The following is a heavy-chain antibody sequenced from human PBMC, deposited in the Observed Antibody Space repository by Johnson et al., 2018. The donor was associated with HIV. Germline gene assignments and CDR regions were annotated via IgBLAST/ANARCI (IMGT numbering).Heavy chain of an antibody. CDR3: ASAKRAIDI. V-gene: IGHV3-7*05. CDR1: GLTFSSNW. J-gene: IGHJ3*02. CDR2: IKEDGSEK. Sequence: VQVVESGGGLVQPGGSLRLSCAASGLTFSSNWMSWVRQAPGTGLEWVANIKEDGSEKYYVDSAKGRFTISRDNAKNALYLQMNSLRAEDTAVYYCASAKRAIDIWGQGTRVTVSS.